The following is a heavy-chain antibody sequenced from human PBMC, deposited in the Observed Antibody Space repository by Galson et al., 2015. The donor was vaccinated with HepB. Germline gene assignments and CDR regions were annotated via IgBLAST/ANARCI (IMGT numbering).Heavy chain of an antibody. D-gene: IGHD1-14*01. CDR3: ARGVVGTRANWFDP. J-gene: IGHJ5*02. CDR2: VDPGSGKA. Sequence: SVKVSCKASGYIFINYAIHWARQAPGQSFECMGWVDPGSGKATYAQNFHGRVTISRDTSASTAYMELSSLRSEDTAVYYCARGVVGTRANWFDPWGQGTLITVSS. V-gene: IGHV1-3*01. CDR1: GYIFINYA.